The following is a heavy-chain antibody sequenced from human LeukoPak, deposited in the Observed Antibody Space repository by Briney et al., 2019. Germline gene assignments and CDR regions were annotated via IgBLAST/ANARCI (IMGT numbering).Heavy chain of an antibody. V-gene: IGHV3-23*01. CDR1: GFTFSSYA. Sequence: GGSLRLSCAASGFTFSSYAMSWVRQAPGKGLEWVSAISGSGGSTYYADSVKGRFTISRDNSKNTLYLQMNSLRAEDTAVYYCAKVGSVAGTKEFLGLFDYWGQGTLVTVSS. CDR3: AKVGSVAGTKEFLGLFDY. D-gene: IGHD6-19*01. CDR2: ISGSGGST. J-gene: IGHJ4*02.